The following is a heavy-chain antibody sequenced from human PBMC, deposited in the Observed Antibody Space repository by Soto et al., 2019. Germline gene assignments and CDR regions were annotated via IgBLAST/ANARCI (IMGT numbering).Heavy chain of an antibody. CDR3: AKNPGYYYDSTGYHFDY. V-gene: IGHV1-18*01. J-gene: IGHJ4*02. Sequence: ASVKVSCKASGYTFTSYGITWVRQAPGQGHERMGWISDYNGNKNYAQKLQGRVTMTTDTSTSTAYMELRSLRSDDTAVYYCAKNPGYYYDSTGYHFDYWGQGTLVTVSS. CDR1: GYTFTSYG. CDR2: ISDYNGNK. D-gene: IGHD3-22*01.